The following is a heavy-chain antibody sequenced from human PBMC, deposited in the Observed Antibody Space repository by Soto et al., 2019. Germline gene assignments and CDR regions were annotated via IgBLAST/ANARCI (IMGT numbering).Heavy chain of an antibody. CDR2: ISGYNGDT. Sequence: QGQLVQSGPEAKKPGASVKVSCKASGYTFSRYGISWVRQAPGQGLEWMGWISGYNGDTKYAQKVQGRVTMTIDTPTYIAYMELRSLTSDDTAIYYCAKNGQPPYYYYGMDVWGQGTTVTVSS. D-gene: IGHD2-8*01. CDR1: GYTFSRYG. V-gene: IGHV1-18*01. CDR3: AKNGQPPYYYYGMDV. J-gene: IGHJ6*02.